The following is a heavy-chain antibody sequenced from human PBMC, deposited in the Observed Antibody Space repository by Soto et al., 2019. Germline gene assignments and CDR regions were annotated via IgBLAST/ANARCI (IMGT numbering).Heavy chain of an antibody. J-gene: IGHJ6*02. V-gene: IGHV5-51*01. Sequence: GASMKISCQASGYSFANYWIGWVREMPGKDLEWMGIIYPGDSDTRYSPSFQGQVTISADKSLRTAYLQWTSLKASDTALYYCARTRSFTLGFYYDGMDVWGQGTTVTVSS. CDR1: GYSFANYW. CDR3: ARTRSFTLGFYYDGMDV. D-gene: IGHD6-6*01. CDR2: IYPGDSDT.